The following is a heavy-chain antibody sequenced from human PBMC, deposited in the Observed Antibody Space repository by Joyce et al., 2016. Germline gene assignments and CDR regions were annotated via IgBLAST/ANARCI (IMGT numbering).Heavy chain of an antibody. J-gene: IGHJ4*02. D-gene: IGHD3-10*01. CDR1: GFTFSSYW. V-gene: IGHV3-7*01. CDR3: ARVRDYYGSGSQPLDY. CDR2: IKQDGSEK. Sequence: EVQLVESGGGLVQPGGSLSLSCAASGFTFSSYWMGWVRQAPGKGLEWVANIKQDGSEKYYVDSVKGRFTISRDNAKNSLYLQMNSLRAEDTAVYYCARVRDYYGSGSQPLDYWGQGTLVTVSS.